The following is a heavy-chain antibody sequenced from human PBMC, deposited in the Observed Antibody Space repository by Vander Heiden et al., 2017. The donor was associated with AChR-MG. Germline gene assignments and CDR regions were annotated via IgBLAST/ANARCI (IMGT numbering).Heavy chain of an antibody. J-gene: IGHJ4*02. CDR1: GCSFSEYG. CDR2: IRSDGSDT. V-gene: IGHV3-30*02. Sequence: QVQLVESGGGVVKPGGSLRLSCVPSGCSFSEYGMHWVRQAPGQGLEWVAFIRSDGSDTFYGDPVKGRFTIFRDISQNTLYLQMNRLRAEDTAVYYCTKDDPVCEFWGQGTLVSVSS. D-gene: IGHD2-15*01. CDR3: TKDDPVCEF.